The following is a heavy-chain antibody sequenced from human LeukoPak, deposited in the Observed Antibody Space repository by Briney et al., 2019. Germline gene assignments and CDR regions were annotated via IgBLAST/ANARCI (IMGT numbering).Heavy chain of an antibody. D-gene: IGHD3-22*01. CDR2: ISGSGGDT. CDR1: GFTFSSHA. Sequence: GGSLRLSCAASGFTFSSHAMSWVRQAPGKGLEWVSAISGSGGDTYYADSVKGRFTISRDNSKNTMYLQMNSLRAEDTAVYCCARSYDTSGYYLYAFDIWGQGTMVTVSS. J-gene: IGHJ3*02. CDR3: ARSYDTSGYYLYAFDI. V-gene: IGHV3-23*01.